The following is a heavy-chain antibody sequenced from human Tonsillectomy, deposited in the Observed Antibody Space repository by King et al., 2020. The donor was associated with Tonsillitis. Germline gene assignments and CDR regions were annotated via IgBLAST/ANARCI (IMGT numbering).Heavy chain of an antibody. J-gene: IGHJ4*02. Sequence: QVQLVESGGGLVEPGGTLRLSCTASGLSFSDYYMSWIRLTPGKGLEWFSFIGARRSPSHIYHAESVRGRLTISRDNARNSLYLQLSSLRVEDTAIYYCAATLDGNFYVEYWGQGTLVSVSS. CDR2: IGARRSPSHI. CDR3: AATLDGNFYVEY. CDR1: GLSFSDYY. D-gene: IGHD1-7*01. V-gene: IGHV3-11*01.